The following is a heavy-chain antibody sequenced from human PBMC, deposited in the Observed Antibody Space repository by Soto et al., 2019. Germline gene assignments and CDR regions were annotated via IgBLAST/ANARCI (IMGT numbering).Heavy chain of an antibody. D-gene: IGHD4-17*01. Sequence: EVQLVESGGGLVQPGGSLRLSCAASGLTVSSNYINWVRQAPGKGLEWVSVIYSSGSTDYADSVKGRFTISRDRSKNTLYLQMTNLRADDTAVYYCARGRYGGNSYWYFDLWGRGTLVTVSS. CDR1: GLTVSSNY. CDR2: IYSSGST. V-gene: IGHV3-66*01. J-gene: IGHJ2*01. CDR3: ARGRYGGNSYWYFDL.